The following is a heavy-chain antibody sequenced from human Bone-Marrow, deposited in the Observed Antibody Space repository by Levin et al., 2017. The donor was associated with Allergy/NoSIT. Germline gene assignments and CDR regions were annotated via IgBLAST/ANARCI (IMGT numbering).Heavy chain of an antibody. V-gene: IGHV3-7*01. J-gene: IGHJ4*02. CDR1: GFTFSSYW. Sequence: GSLRLSCAASGFTFSSYWMSWVRQAPGKGLEWVANIKEDGSEKYYVDSVKGRFTISRDNARNSLYLQMNSLRAEDTAVYYCARYCSIGSCFNYWGQGTLVTVSS. CDR3: ARYCSIGSCFNY. CDR2: IKEDGSEK. D-gene: IGHD2-15*01.